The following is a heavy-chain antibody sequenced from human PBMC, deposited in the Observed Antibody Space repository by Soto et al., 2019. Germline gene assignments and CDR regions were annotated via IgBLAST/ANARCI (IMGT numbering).Heavy chain of an antibody. CDR1: GGSISSYY. Sequence: SETLSLTCTVSGGSISSYYWSWIRQPPGKGLEWIGYIYYSGSTNYNPSLKSRVTISVDTSKNQFSLKLSSVTAADTAVYYCARARSGYSSSWYDYWGQGTLVTVYS. V-gene: IGHV4-59*01. J-gene: IGHJ4*02. CDR3: ARARSGYSSSWYDY. D-gene: IGHD6-13*01. CDR2: IYYSGST.